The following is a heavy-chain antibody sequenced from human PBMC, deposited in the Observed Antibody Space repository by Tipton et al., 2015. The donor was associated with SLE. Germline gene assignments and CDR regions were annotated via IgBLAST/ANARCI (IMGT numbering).Heavy chain of an antibody. CDR1: GGSISSYY. J-gene: IGHJ6*02. V-gene: IGHV4-59*01. Sequence: TLSLTCTVSGGSISSYYWSWIRQPPGKGLEWIGYIYYSGSTNYNPSLKSRGTISVDTSKNQFSLKLSSVTAADTAVYYCARDSAAAGYGMDVWGQGTTVTVSS. CDR2: IYYSGST. CDR3: ARDSAAAGYGMDV. D-gene: IGHD6-13*01.